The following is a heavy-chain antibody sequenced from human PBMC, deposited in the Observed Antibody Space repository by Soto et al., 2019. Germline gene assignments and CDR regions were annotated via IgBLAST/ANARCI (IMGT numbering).Heavy chain of an antibody. J-gene: IGHJ6*02. CDR3: ARAPGECMSTSRYAPWYYGMDV. Sequence: QVQLVESGGGVVQPGRSLRLSCAASGFTFSSYAIHWVRQAPGKGLVWVAVISYDGINIYYADSVKGRFTISRDNSKNTLYLQMNSLRADDTAVYYCARAPGECMSTSRYAPWYYGMDVWRQGTTVTVSS. CDR1: GFTFSSYA. D-gene: IGHD2-2*01. V-gene: IGHV3-30-3*01. CDR2: ISYDGINI.